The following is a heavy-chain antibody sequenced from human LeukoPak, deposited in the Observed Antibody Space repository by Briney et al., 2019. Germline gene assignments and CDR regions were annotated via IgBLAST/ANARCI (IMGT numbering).Heavy chain of an antibody. CDR2: IYHSGST. CDR3: ARATVVPAAILDY. CDR1: GYSISSGYY. J-gene: IGHJ4*02. D-gene: IGHD2-2*01. Sequence: SETLSLTRTVSGYSISSGYYWGWIRQPPGKGLEWIGSIYHSGSTYYNPSLKSRVTISVDTSKNQFSLKLSSVTAADTAVYYCARATVVPAAILDYWGQGTLVTVSS. V-gene: IGHV4-38-2*02.